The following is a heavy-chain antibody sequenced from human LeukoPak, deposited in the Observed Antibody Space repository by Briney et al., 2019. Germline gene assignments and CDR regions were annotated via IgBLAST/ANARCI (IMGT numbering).Heavy chain of an antibody. CDR2: IYYSGST. D-gene: IGHD6-19*01. V-gene: IGHV4-59*01. CDR1: GGSISSYY. Sequence: SETLSLTCTVSGGSISSYYWSWSRQPPGKGLEWIGYIYYSGSTNYNPSLKSRVTISVDTSKNQFSLKLSSVTAADTAVYYCARGPAVAEARGPYYFDYWGQGTLVTVSS. J-gene: IGHJ4*02. CDR3: ARGPAVAEARGPYYFDY.